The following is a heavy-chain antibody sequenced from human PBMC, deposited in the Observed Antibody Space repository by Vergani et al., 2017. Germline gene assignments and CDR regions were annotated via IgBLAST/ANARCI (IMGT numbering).Heavy chain of an antibody. Sequence: QVQLQESGPGLVKPSQTLSLTCTVSGGSISSGSYYWSWIRQPAGKGLEWIGRIYTSGSTNYNPSLKSRVTLSVDTSENQFSLKLSSVTAADTAVYYCARLSGYCSSTSCYGWFDPWGQGTLVTVSS. CDR3: ARLSGYCSSTSCYGWFDP. J-gene: IGHJ5*02. CDR2: IYTSGST. D-gene: IGHD2-2*03. V-gene: IGHV4-61*02. CDR1: GGSISSGSYY.